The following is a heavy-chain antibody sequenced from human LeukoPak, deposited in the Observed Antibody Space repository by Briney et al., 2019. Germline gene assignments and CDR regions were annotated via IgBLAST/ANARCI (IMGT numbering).Heavy chain of an antibody. Sequence: PSETLSLTCAVYGGSFSGYYWSWIRQPPGKGLEWIGYIYYSGSTNYNPSLKSRVTISVDTSKNQFSLKLSSVTAADTAVYYCARDPGAAMMPDYYYYGMDVWGQGTTVTVSS. J-gene: IGHJ6*02. CDR3: ARDPGAAMMPDYYYYGMDV. CDR1: GGSFSGYY. V-gene: IGHV4-59*01. CDR2: IYYSGST. D-gene: IGHD2-2*01.